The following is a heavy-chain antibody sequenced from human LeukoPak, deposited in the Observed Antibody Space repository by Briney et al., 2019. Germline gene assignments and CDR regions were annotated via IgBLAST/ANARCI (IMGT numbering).Heavy chain of an antibody. V-gene: IGHV4-61*01. CDR1: NGSVSSGSYY. D-gene: IGHD3-10*01. Sequence: PSETLSLTCTVSNGSVSSGSYYWSWIRQPPGKGLEWIGYIYYTGNTNYNPSLKSQVTISVDKSKNQFSLKLSFVTAADTAMYYCARSDYHNSGSHTVFDAFDIWGQGTRVTVSS. J-gene: IGHJ3*02. CDR3: ARSDYHNSGSHTVFDAFDI. CDR2: IYYTGNT.